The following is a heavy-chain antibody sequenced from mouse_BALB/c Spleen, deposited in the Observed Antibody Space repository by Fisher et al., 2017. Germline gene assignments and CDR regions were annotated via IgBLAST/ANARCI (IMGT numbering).Heavy chain of an antibody. J-gene: IGHJ1*01. CDR3: TRRENYYGSIPFDV. Sequence: KFKGKATLTVDKSSSTAYMQLSSLTSEDSAVYYCTRRENYYGSIPFDVWGAGTTVTVSS. V-gene: IGHV1-64*01. D-gene: IGHD1-1*01.